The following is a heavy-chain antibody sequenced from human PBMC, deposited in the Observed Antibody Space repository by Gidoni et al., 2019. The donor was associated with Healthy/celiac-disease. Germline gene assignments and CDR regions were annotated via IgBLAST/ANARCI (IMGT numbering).Heavy chain of an antibody. V-gene: IGHV1-69*02. Sequence: QVQLVQSGAEVTKPGSSVKVSCKASGGTFSSYTISWVRQAPGQGLEWMGRIIPILGIANYAQKFQGRVTITADKSTSTAYMELSSLRSEDTAVYYCARYPGYNSSPFDYWGQGTLVTVSS. CDR3: ARYPGYNSSPFDY. J-gene: IGHJ4*02. CDR2: IIPILGIA. CDR1: GGTFSSYT. D-gene: IGHD5-12*01.